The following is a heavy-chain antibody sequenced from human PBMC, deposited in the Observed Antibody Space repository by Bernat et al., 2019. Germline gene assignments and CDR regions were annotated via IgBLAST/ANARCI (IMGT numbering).Heavy chain of an antibody. D-gene: IGHD5-18*01. CDR2: IFYDGRNK. Sequence: QVQLVESGGGVVQPGRSLRLSCAASGFTFSTYGMHWFRQAPGKGLEWVAAIFYDGRNKYYADSVKGRFTISRDNSKNTLYLQMNSLRVEDTAVYYCANLDTAVGGMDVWGQGTTVTVSS. CDR1: GFTFSTYG. J-gene: IGHJ6*02. V-gene: IGHV3-30*18. CDR3: ANLDTAVGGMDV.